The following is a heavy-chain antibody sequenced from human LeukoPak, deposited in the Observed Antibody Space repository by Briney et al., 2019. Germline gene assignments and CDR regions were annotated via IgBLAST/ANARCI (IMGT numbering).Heavy chain of an antibody. CDR2: ISSNGSTI. J-gene: IGHJ3*02. CDR3: ASWNYYDSSGRDDAFDI. D-gene: IGHD3-22*01. CDR1: GFTFSDYY. Sequence: GGSLRLSCAASGFTFSDYYMSWIRQAPGKGLEWVSYISSNGSTIYYADSVKGRFTISRDNAKNSLYLQMNSLRAEDTAVYYCASWNYYDSSGRDDAFDIWGQGTMVTVSS. V-gene: IGHV3-11*01.